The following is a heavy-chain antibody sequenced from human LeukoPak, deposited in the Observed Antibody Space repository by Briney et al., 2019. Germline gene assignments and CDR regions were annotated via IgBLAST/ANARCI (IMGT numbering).Heavy chain of an antibody. V-gene: IGHV4-59*08. Sequence: SETQTLPCSVSSLPLQLGHELGPRQPPGKGLEWIGSIYYSGSTNYNPSLKSRVTISVDTSKNQFSLKLNSVTAVDTAVYYCARQKDSGTYPFDYWGQGTLVTVSS. J-gene: IGHJ4*02. CDR3: ARQKDSGTYPFDY. CDR1: SLPLQLG. D-gene: IGHD1-26*01. CDR2: IYYSGST.